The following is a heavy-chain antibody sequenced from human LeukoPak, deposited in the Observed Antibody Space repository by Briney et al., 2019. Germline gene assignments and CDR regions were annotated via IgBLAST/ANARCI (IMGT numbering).Heavy chain of an antibody. J-gene: IGHJ4*02. V-gene: IGHV1-2*02. CDR2: INPNSGGT. CDR1: GYTFTGYY. D-gene: IGHD3-22*01. Sequence: AASVTVSCKASGYTFTGYYMHWVRQAPGQGLEWMGWINPNSGGTNYAQKFQGRVTMTRDTSISTAYMELSRLRSDDTAVYYCARGYYDSSGRPDYWGQGTLVTVSS. CDR3: ARGYYDSSGRPDY.